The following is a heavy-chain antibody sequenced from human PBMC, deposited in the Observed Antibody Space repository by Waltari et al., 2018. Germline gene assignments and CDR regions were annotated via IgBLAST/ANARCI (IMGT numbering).Heavy chain of an antibody. CDR3: ARDHSTSWSHDAYDV. J-gene: IGHJ3*01. CDR2: VYHSGAT. CDR1: AHSIKSGFY. Sequence: QVKLQESGPGLVRPSETLSLTCLVSAHSIKSGFYWGWLRLPPGKGLEWIGSVYHSGATYYNPSLSSRVTISVDTSKNQVFLRLASVTAADTGMYYCARDHSTSWSHDAYDVWGPGTMVTVAS. V-gene: IGHV4-38-2*02. D-gene: IGHD2-2*01.